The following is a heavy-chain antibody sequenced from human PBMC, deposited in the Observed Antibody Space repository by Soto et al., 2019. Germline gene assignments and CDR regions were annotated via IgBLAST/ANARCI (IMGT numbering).Heavy chain of an antibody. J-gene: IGHJ4*02. V-gene: IGHV4-34*01. CDR2: INHSGST. CDR3: ARDKITGPFDY. CDR1: GGSFSGYY. Sequence: SETLSLTCAVYGGSFSGYYWTWIRQPPGTGLEWIGEINHSGSTNYNPSLKSRVTISVDTSKNQFSLKLTSLTAAHTAVYYCARDKITGPFDYWGQGNLVTVS. D-gene: IGHD2-8*02.